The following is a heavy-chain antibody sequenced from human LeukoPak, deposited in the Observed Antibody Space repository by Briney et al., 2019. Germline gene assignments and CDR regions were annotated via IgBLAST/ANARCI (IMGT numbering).Heavy chain of an antibody. CDR1: EFTFSRYW. Sequence: PGGSLRLSCVASEFTFSRYWMHWVRQAPGKGLVWVSRINSDGSSTSYADSVKGRFTISRDNAKNTLYLQMNSLRAEDTAVYYCAKDRRAGSYDYWGQGTLVTVSS. J-gene: IGHJ4*02. D-gene: IGHD3-10*01. CDR2: INSDGSST. CDR3: AKDRRAGSYDY. V-gene: IGHV3-74*01.